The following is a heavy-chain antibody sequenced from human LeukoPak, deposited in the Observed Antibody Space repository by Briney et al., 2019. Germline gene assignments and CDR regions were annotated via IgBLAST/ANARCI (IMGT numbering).Heavy chain of an antibody. CDR1: GGSFSGYY. Sequence: SETLSLTCAVYGGSFSGYYWNWIRQPPGKGLEWIGEINHSGSTNYNPSLKSRVTISVDTSKNQFSLKLSSVTAADTAVYYCARENSRGEWLPDIDYWGQGTLVTVSS. V-gene: IGHV4-34*01. D-gene: IGHD3-3*01. CDR3: ARENSRGEWLPDIDY. CDR2: INHSGST. J-gene: IGHJ4*02.